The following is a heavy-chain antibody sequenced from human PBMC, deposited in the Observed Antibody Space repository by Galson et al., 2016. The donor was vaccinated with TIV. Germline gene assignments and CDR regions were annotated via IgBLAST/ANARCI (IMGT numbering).Heavy chain of an antibody. CDR3: ARDRVVDATYYYYYYGMDV. J-gene: IGHJ6*02. Sequence: SLRLSCAASGLSVSINYMTWIRQAPGKGLEWVSLISDGGNTYYAASVKGRFTISRDNSKNTLDLQMNSLRVEGTAVYYCARDRVVDATYYYYYYGMDVWGQGTAVTVSS. CDR1: GLSVSINY. D-gene: IGHD2-15*01. CDR2: ISDGGNT. V-gene: IGHV3-66*02.